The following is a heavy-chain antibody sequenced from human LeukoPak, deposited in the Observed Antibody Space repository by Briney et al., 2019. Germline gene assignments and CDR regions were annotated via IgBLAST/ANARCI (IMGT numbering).Heavy chain of an antibody. CDR1: GFTFSSYG. CDR2: ISFDGSSQ. V-gene: IGHV3-30*18. D-gene: IGHD1-26*01. J-gene: IGHJ4*02. CDR3: AKPPEVGATVGYFDY. Sequence: GGSLRLSCAASGFTFSSYGMHWVRQAPGKGLEWVALISFDGSSQYYADSVKGRFTISRDNSKNTLYLQMNSLRAEDTAVYYCAKPPEVGATVGYFDYWGQGTLVTVS.